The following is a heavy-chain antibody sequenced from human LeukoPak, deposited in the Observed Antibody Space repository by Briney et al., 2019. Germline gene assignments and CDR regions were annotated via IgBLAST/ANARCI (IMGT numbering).Heavy chain of an antibody. V-gene: IGHV1-2*02. J-gene: IGHJ5*02. D-gene: IGHD2-2*01. CDR3: ARDVSGDIVVVPAAMAP. CDR1: GYTFTGYY. Sequence: GASVTVSCKASGYTFTGYYMHWVRQAPGQGLEWMGWINPNSGGTNYAQKFQGRVTMTRDTSISTAYMELSRLRSDDTAVYYCARDVSGDIVVVPAAMAPWGQGTLVTVSS. CDR2: INPNSGGT.